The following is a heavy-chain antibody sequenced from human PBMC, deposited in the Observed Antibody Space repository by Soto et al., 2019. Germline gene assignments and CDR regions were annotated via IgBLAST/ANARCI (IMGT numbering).Heavy chain of an antibody. V-gene: IGHV4-39*01. CDR3: ANSYGDYVSY. CDR2: IYYSGST. CDR1: GGSISSSTYY. D-gene: IGHD4-17*01. Sequence: PSETLSLTCTVSGGSISSSTYYWGWFRQPPGKGLEWIGSIYYSGSTYYNPSLKSRVTISVDTSKNQFSLKLSSVTAADTAVYYCANSYGDYVSYWGQGTLVTVSS. J-gene: IGHJ4*02.